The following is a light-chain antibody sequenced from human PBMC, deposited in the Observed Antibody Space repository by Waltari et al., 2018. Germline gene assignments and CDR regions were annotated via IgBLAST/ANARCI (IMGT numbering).Light chain of an antibody. CDR1: QSLLYSDGKTS. V-gene: IGKV2-29*02. Sequence: IVMTQTPPSLSVTPGQSASISCKSNQSLLYSDGKTSLHCYLPRPGQSPQLLIYDVSSRFAGLPARIHGRVLGTDFPLELTRVEAEDFWVSYCLQGLLPPLTFGGGTNVEIK. CDR2: DVS. J-gene: IGKJ4*01. CDR3: LQGLLPPLT.